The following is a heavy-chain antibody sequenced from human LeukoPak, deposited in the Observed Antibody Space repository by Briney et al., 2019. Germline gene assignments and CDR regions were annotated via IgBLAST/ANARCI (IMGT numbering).Heavy chain of an antibody. V-gene: IGHV3-74*01. CDR3: ARVKYSGSYYFDY. D-gene: IGHD1-26*01. J-gene: IGHJ4*02. Sequence: GGSLRLSCAASGFTSSSYWMHWVRQAPGKGLVWVSRINSDGSSTSYADSVKGRFTISRDNAKNTLYLQMNSLRAEDTAVYYCARVKYSGSYYFDYWGQGTLVTVSS. CDR1: GFTSSSYW. CDR2: INSDGSST.